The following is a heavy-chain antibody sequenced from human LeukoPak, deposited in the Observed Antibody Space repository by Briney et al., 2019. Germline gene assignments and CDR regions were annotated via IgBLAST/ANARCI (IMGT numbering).Heavy chain of an antibody. CDR3: AVDNNVYPLGTY. CDR1: GYTFTSYG. D-gene: IGHD7-27*01. CDR2: ISAYNGNT. J-gene: IGHJ4*02. V-gene: IGHV1-18*01. Sequence: ASVKVSCKTSGYTFTSYGISWVRQAPGQGLEWMGWISAYNGNTRHAQKVQGRVTMTTDTTTSTAYLALRSLRSDDTAVYYCAVDNNVYPLGTYWGQGTLVTVSS.